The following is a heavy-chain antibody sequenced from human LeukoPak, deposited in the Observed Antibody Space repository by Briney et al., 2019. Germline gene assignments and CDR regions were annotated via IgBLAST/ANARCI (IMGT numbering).Heavy chain of an antibody. CDR3: ARVWMRVVAATDCAFDI. D-gene: IGHD2-15*01. Sequence: GGSLRLSCAASGFIFSDYYMSWIRQAPGKGLEWVSYISSSSSIIYYADSVKGRFTISRDNAKNSLYLQMNSLRAEDTAVYYCARVWMRVVAATDCAFDIWGQGTMVTVSS. V-gene: IGHV3-11*01. CDR2: ISSSSSII. J-gene: IGHJ3*02. CDR1: GFIFSDYY.